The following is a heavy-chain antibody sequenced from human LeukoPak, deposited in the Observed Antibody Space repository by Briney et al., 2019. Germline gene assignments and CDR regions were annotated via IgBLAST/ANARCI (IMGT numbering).Heavy chain of an antibody. CDR1: RFTFSSYT. CDR3: ARRVGATKDNWFDP. V-gene: IGHV3-21*01. Sequence: GGSLRLSCAASRFTFSSYTMNWVRHAPGKGLEWVSSISSSSSYIYYADSVKGRFTISRDNAKNSLYLQMNSLRVEDTAVCYCARRVGATKDNWFDPWGQGTLVTVSS. D-gene: IGHD1-26*01. J-gene: IGHJ5*02. CDR2: ISSSSSYI.